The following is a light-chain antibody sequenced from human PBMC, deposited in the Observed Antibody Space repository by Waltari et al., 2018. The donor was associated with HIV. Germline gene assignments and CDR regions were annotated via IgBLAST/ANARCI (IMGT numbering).Light chain of an antibody. J-gene: IGLJ3*02. CDR3: YSYAGNFWV. Sequence: QSALTQPRSVSGSPGQSVTISCTGTSSDVGGYDYVSWYQQHPGKAPKLMIYDVNDRPSGVPDRFSGSKSGNTASLTISGLQAEDEADYHCYSYAGNFWVFGGGTKLTVL. CDR1: SSDVGGYDY. V-gene: IGLV2-11*01. CDR2: DVN.